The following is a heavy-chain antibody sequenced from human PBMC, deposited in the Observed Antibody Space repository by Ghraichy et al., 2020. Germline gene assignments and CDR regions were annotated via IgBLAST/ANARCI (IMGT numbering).Heavy chain of an antibody. J-gene: IGHJ6*02. V-gene: IGHV4-34*01. CDR3: ARWGLRYFDWLKGGYYYGMDV. D-gene: IGHD3-9*01. Sequence: SETLSLTCAVYGGSFSGYYWSWIRQPPGKGLEWIGEINHSGSTNYNPSLKSRVTISVDTSKNQFSLKLSSVTAADTAVYYCARWGLRYFDWLKGGYYYGMDVWGHGPTVTVSS. CDR1: GGSFSGYY. CDR2: INHSGST.